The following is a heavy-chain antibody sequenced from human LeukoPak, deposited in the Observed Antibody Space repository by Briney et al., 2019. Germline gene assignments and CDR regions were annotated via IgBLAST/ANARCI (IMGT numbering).Heavy chain of an antibody. D-gene: IGHD2-21*02. CDR1: GYTFTSYY. Sequence: ASVKVSCKASGYTFTSYYMHWVRQAPGRGLEWMGIINPSGGSTSYAQKFQGRVTMTRDTSTSTVYMELSSLRSEDTAVYYCARCPVTAIPRDSWYFDLWGRGTLVTVSS. CDR3: ARCPVTAIPRDSWYFDL. CDR2: INPSGGST. V-gene: IGHV1-46*01. J-gene: IGHJ2*01.